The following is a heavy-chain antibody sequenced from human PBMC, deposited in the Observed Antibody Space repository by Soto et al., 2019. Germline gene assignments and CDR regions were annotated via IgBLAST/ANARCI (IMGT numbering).Heavy chain of an antibody. CDR2: ISSSSSYI. V-gene: IGHV3-21*01. J-gene: IGHJ4*02. D-gene: IGHD6-19*01. CDR3: ARDRGSGWYRFDY. CDR1: GFTFSSYS. Sequence: GGSLRLSCAASGFTFSSYSMNWVRQAPGKGLEWVSSISSSSSYIYYADSVKGRFTISRDNAKNSLYLQMNSLRAEDTAVYYCARDRGSGWYRFDYWGQGTLVTVSS.